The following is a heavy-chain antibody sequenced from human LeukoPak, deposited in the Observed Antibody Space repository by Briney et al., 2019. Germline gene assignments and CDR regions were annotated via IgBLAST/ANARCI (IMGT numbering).Heavy chain of an antibody. D-gene: IGHD3-22*01. CDR1: GLTVSSNC. Sequence: GGSLRLSCAASGLTVSSNCMHWVRQAPGKGLEWVAVISYDGGNIYYADSVKGRFTISRDNSKNTLYLQMNSLRAEDTAVYYCARVRDSSGSFDYWGQGTLVTVSS. J-gene: IGHJ4*02. CDR3: ARVRDSSGSFDY. V-gene: IGHV3-30*03. CDR2: ISYDGGNI.